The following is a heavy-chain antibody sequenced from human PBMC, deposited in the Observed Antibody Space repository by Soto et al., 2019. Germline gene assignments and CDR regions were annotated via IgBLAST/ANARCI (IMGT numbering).Heavy chain of an antibody. V-gene: IGHV3-21*01. CDR2: ISRSSSYI. CDR1: GFTFSSYS. D-gene: IGHD5-12*01. CDR3: ARARDGYNYGAFDI. J-gene: IGHJ3*02. Sequence: EVQLVESGGGLVKPGGSLRLSCAASGFTFSSYSMNWVRQAPGKGLGWVPSISRSSSYIYYADSVKGRFTIPGNNAKNSLYLQMNSLRAEDTAVYYCARARDGYNYGAFDIWGQGTMVTVSS.